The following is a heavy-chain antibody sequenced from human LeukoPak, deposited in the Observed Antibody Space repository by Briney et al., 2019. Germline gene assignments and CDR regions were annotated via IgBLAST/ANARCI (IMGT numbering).Heavy chain of an antibody. CDR2: IKQDGSEK. V-gene: IGHV3-7*01. Sequence: XXAXGFTXXSYWMSWVRQAPGKGLEWVANIKQDGSEKYYVDSVKGRFTISRDNAKTSLYLQMNSLRAEDTAVYYCAXXLSGXTGXTXGRGXDYWGQGTXVTVSS. D-gene: IGHD1-26*01. CDR1: GFTXXSYW. J-gene: IGHJ4*02. CDR3: AXXLSGXTGXTXGRGXDY.